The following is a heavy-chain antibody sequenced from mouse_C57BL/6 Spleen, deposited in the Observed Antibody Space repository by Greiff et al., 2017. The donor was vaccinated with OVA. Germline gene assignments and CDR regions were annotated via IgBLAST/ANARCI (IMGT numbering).Heavy chain of an antibody. CDR1: GYAFSSSW. J-gene: IGHJ2*01. CDR2: IYPGDGDT. CDR3: ARSGYADPYYFDY. Sequence: VQLVESGPELVKPGASVKISCKASGYAFSSSWMNWVKQRPGKGLEWIGRIYPGDGDTNYNGKFKGKATLTADKSSSTAYMQLSSLTSEDSAVYVCARSGYADPYYFDYWGQGTTLTVSS. V-gene: IGHV1-82*01. D-gene: IGHD2-2*01.